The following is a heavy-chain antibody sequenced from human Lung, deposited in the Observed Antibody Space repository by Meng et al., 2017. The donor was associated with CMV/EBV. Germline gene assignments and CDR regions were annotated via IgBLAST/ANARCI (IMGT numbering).Heavy chain of an antibody. V-gene: IGHV4-39*01. J-gene: IGHJ4*02. CDR2: IYYSGST. CDR1: GGSISSSSYY. D-gene: IGHD3-22*01. Sequence: SXTXSLXCTVSGGSISSSSYYWGWIRQPPGKGLEWIGSIYYSGSTYYNPSLKSRVTISVDTSKNQFSLKLSSVTAADTAVYYCARQGSVYYYDSSGQSPVDXGQGXLVTVSS. CDR3: ARQGSVYYYDSSGQSPVD.